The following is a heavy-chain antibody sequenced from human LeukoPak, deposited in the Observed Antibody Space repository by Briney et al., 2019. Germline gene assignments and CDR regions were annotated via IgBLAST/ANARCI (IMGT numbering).Heavy chain of an antibody. Sequence: GGSLRISCAASGFPFDDYGMLWVRQAPGKGLEWVSFISWHGETSYYSDSVKGRFTISRDNSKNTLYLQMNSLRVEDTAVYYCARGSGYSYGFTGRERTKSRLDYWGQGTLVTVSS. V-gene: IGHV3-43D*03. CDR2: ISWHGETS. J-gene: IGHJ4*02. CDR1: GFPFDDYG. CDR3: ARGSGYSYGFTGRERTKSRLDY. D-gene: IGHD5-18*01.